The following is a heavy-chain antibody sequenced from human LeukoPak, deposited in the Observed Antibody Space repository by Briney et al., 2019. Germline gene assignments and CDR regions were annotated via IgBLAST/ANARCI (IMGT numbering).Heavy chain of an antibody. V-gene: IGHV4-61*08. D-gene: IGHD2-2*01. CDR3: ARAPYCSSTSCYEWQQLVFDY. Sequence: SETLSLTCTVSGGSISSGGYYWSWIRQHPGKGLEWIGYIYYSGSTYYNPSLKSRVTISVDTSKNQFSLKLSSVTAADTAVYYCARAPYCSSTSCYEWQQLVFDYWGQGTLVTVSS. J-gene: IGHJ4*02. CDR1: GGSISSGGYY. CDR2: IYYSGST.